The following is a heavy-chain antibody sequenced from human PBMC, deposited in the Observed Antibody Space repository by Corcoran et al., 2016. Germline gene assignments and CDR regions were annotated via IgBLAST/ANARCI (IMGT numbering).Heavy chain of an antibody. J-gene: IGHJ4*02. Sequence: QVQLVESGGGVIQPGRSLRLSCAASGFSFTSYGLHWVRQAPGKGLEWVAAISNDGRNKYSADSVKGRFTISRDNSKNTLYLQLNSLRAEDTAVYYCSKEAGSGTYPLYYFDYWGQGTRVTVSS. CDR2: ISNDGRNK. CDR1: GFSFTSYG. V-gene: IGHV3-30*18. CDR3: SKEAGSGTYPLYYFDY. D-gene: IGHD3-10*01.